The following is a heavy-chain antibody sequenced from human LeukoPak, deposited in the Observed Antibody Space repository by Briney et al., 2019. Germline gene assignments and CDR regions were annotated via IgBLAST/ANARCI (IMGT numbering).Heavy chain of an antibody. CDR1: GFTFSSYA. Sequence: GGSLRLSCAASGFTFSSYAMSWVRQAPGKGLEWVSTFSGSGGSTHYADSVKGRFTISRDNSKNTLYLQMNSLRAEDTAVYYCARDGTVTTFSSEYYFDYWGQGTLVTVSS. V-gene: IGHV3-23*01. CDR3: ARDGTVTTFSSEYYFDY. J-gene: IGHJ4*02. D-gene: IGHD4-11*01. CDR2: FSGSGGST.